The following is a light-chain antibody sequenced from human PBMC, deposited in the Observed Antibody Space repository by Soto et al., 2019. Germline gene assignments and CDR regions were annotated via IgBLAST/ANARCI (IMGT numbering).Light chain of an antibody. J-gene: IGLJ3*02. Sequence: QSVLTQPPSVSAAAGQRVTISCSGTTSSIGNNFVSWYQQFPRQSPKLLIYDNSKRPSGIPDRFSGSKSDTSGTLDITGLQPGDEADYYCGSWDTSLSVVVFGGGTKVTLL. CDR1: TSSIGNNF. CDR3: GSWDTSLSVVV. CDR2: DNS. V-gene: IGLV1-51*01.